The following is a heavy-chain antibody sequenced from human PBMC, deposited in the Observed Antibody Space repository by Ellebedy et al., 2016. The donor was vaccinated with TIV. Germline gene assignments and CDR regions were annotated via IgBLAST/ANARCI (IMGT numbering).Heavy chain of an antibody. Sequence: MPSETLSLTCTVSGGSISSYYWSWIRQPPGKGLEWVGYIYYSGTTHYNPSLKSRVSISVDTSKNRFSLKLSSVTAADTAVYYCARGTMGYYYYGMDVWGQGTTVIVSS. V-gene: IGHV4-59*01. CDR2: IYYSGTT. J-gene: IGHJ6*02. D-gene: IGHD1-26*01. CDR1: GGSISSYY. CDR3: ARGTMGYYYYGMDV.